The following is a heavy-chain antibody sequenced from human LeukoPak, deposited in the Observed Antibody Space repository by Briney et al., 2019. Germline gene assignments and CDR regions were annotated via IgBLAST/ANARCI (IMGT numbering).Heavy chain of an antibody. CDR3: ARTYYYDSSGPLFDY. V-gene: IGHV5-51*01. CDR1: GYIFTTYW. D-gene: IGHD3-22*01. Sequence: GESLKIPCKGSGYIFTTYWIAWVRQMPGKGLEWMGIIYPGDSDTRYSPSFQGQVTISADKSISTAYLQWSSLKASDTAMYYCARTYYYDSSGPLFDYWGQGTLVTVSS. CDR2: IYPGDSDT. J-gene: IGHJ4*02.